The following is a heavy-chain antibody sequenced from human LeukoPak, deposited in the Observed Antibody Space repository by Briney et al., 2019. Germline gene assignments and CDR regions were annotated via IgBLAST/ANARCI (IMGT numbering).Heavy chain of an antibody. CDR3: SLARSEYHYGMDV. J-gene: IGHJ6*02. CDR1: GDSVSSISIA. V-gene: IGHV6-1*01. CDR2: TYYRSKWYY. Sequence: SQTLSLTCAISGDSVSSISIAWNWIRQSPSRGLEWLGRTYYRSKWYYEYAVSVKSRINISPDTSKNQFSLQLTSVTPEDTAVYYCSLARSEYHYGMDVWGQATTVTVSS.